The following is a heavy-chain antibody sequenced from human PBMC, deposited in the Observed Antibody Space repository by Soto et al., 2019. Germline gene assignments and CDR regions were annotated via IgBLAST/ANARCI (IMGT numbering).Heavy chain of an antibody. Sequence: ASVKVSCKASGGTFSSYAISWVRQAPGQGLEWMGGIIPIFGTANYAQKFQGRVTITADESTSTAYMELSSLRSEDTAVYYCARGSREQTTYYYYGMDVWGQGTTVTVSS. CDR1: GGTFSSYA. J-gene: IGHJ6*02. V-gene: IGHV1-69*13. CDR2: IIPIFGTA. CDR3: ARGSREQTTYYYYGMDV. D-gene: IGHD4-17*01.